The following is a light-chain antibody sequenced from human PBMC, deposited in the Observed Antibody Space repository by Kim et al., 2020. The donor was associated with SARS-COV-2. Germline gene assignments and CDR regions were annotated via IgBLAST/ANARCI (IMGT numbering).Light chain of an antibody. Sequence: GQSITISGTGTSSDVGGFNYVSWYQQHQDEAPKLIIYDVNKRPSGVSNRFSGSKSGNTASLTISGLQAGDEADYFCSSYTADSTFVFGSGTKVTVL. CDR3: SSYTADSTFV. CDR2: DVN. J-gene: IGLJ1*01. CDR1: SSDVGGFNY. V-gene: IGLV2-14*04.